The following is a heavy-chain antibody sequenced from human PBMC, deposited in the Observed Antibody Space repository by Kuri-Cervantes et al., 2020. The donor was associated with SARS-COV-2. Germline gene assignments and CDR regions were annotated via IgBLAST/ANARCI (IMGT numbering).Heavy chain of an antibody. V-gene: IGHV4-30-4*08. J-gene: IGHJ3*02. CDR1: GGSLGSGDYY. D-gene: IGHD3-10*02. Sequence: LRLSCTVSGGSLGSGDYYWTWVRQPPGKGLEWIGNIYYSGSAFYNPSLKSRVTMSLDMSKSQFSLKLSSVTAADTAVYYCARDARGSSTFDIWGQGTMVTVSS. CDR3: ARDARGSSTFDI. CDR2: IYYSGSA.